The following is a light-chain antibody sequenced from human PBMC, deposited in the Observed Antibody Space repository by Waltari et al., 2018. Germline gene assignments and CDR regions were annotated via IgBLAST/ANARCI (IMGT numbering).Light chain of an antibody. CDR2: DAS. CDR3: QHRSNWPPS. Sequence: EIVLTQSPATLSLSPGERATLSCRASQSIGSYLAWYQQKPGLAPGLLIYDASNRATGIPARFSGSGSGTDFTLTISSLEPEDFAVYYCQHRSNWPPSFGQGTKVEIE. J-gene: IGKJ2*01. V-gene: IGKV3-11*01. CDR1: QSIGSY.